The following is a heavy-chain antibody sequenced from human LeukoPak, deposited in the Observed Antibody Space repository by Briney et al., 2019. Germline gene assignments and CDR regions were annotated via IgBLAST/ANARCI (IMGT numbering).Heavy chain of an antibody. J-gene: IGHJ4*02. CDR2: IIPIFGTA. Sequence: ASVKVSCKASGGTFSSYAISWVRQAHGQGLEWMGGIIPIFGTANYAQKFQGRVTITADESTSTAYMELSSLRSEDTAVYYCARGLWSNGDYWGQGTLVTVSS. V-gene: IGHV1-69*13. D-gene: IGHD2-21*01. CDR1: GGTFSSYA. CDR3: ARGLWSNGDY.